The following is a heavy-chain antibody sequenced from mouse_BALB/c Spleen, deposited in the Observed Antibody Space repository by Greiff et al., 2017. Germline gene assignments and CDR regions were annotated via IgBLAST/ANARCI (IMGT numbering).Heavy chain of an antibody. CDR1: GYTFTDYN. Sequence: EVQGVESGPELVKPGASVKISCKASGYTFTDYNMHWVKQSHGKSLEWIGYIYPYNGGTGYNQKFKSKATLTVDNSSSTAYMELRSLTSEDSAVYYCAIDSSGYIYAMDYWGQGTSVTVSS. D-gene: IGHD3-2*01. J-gene: IGHJ4*01. CDR2: IYPYNGGT. CDR3: AIDSSGYIYAMDY. V-gene: IGHV1S29*02.